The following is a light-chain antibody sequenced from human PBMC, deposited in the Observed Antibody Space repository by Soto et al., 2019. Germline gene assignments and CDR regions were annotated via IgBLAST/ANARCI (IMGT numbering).Light chain of an antibody. V-gene: IGLV2-14*01. J-gene: IGLJ3*02. Sequence: QSVLTQPASVSGSPGQSITISCTGTSNDVGIYNYVSWYQQHPGKAPILIIYEVTNRPSGVSDRFSGSKSHNTASLTISGLQAEDEADYYCSSYTITSTWVFGGGTKLTVL. CDR3: SSYTITSTWV. CDR1: SNDVGIYNY. CDR2: EVT.